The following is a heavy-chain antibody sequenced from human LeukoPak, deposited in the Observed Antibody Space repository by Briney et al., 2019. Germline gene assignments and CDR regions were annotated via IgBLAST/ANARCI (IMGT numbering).Heavy chain of an antibody. CDR1: GFTVSSNY. V-gene: IGHV3-48*01. J-gene: IGHJ4*02. CDR3: ARADGSYYSNFGFDY. D-gene: IGHD1-26*01. Sequence: GGSLRLSCAASGFTVSSNYMSWVRQAPGKGLEWVSYISSSSSTIYYADSVKGRFTISRDNAKNSLYLQMNSLRAEDTSVYYCARADGSYYSNFGFDYWGQGTLVTVSS. CDR2: ISSSSSTI.